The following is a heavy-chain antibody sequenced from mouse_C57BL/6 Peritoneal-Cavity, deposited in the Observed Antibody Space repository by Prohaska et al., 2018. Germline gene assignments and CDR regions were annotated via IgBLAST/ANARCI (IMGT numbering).Heavy chain of an antibody. CDR3: EGEASLTGTFAY. D-gene: IGHD4-1*01. V-gene: IGHV1-39*01. Sequence: EFQLQQTGLELVAPGASAWISCKSSGYSFTLYYMNWVNPSNDKSLEWIGLINLNYGTNNYKQKLKGKATGNVDQTSSTAYMQLNSLTYEESAVYYCEGEASLTGTFAYWGQGTLVTVSA. J-gene: IGHJ3*01. CDR1: GYSFTLYY. CDR2: INLNYGTN.